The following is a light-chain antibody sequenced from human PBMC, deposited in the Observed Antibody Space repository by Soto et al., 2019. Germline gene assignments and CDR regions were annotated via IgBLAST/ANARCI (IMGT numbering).Light chain of an antibody. V-gene: IGKV1-5*03. CDR3: QQYNSYWT. J-gene: IGKJ1*01. Sequence: DIQMTQSPSTLSASVGDRVTITCRASQSISSWLAWYQQKPGKAPKXLIYKASSSESGVPSRFSGSGSGTEFTLTISSLQPDDFATYYCQQYNSYWTFGQGTKVDIK. CDR2: KAS. CDR1: QSISSW.